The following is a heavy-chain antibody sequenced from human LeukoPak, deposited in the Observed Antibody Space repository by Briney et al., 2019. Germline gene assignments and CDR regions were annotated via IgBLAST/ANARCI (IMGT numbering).Heavy chain of an antibody. CDR1: GFTFSSYA. Sequence: GRSLRLSCAASGFTFSSYAMHWVRQAPVKGLEWVAVISYDGSNKYYADSVKGRFTISRDNSKNTLYLQMNSLRAEDTAVYYCARSGLGYDFWSGSYWGQGTLVTVSS. V-gene: IGHV3-30-3*01. CDR3: ARSGLGYDFWSGSY. CDR2: ISYDGSNK. J-gene: IGHJ4*02. D-gene: IGHD3-3*01.